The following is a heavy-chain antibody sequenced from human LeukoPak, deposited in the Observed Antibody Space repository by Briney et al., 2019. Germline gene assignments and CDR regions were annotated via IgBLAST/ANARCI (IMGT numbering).Heavy chain of an antibody. D-gene: IGHD3-10*01. Sequence: GESLKISCKGSGYSFTSYWIGWVRQMPGKGLEWMGIIYPGDSDTRYSPSFQGQVTISADKSISTAYLQWSSLKASDTAMYYCARPNHAQTGSYPTHFDYWGQGTLVTVSS. CDR3: ARPNHAQTGSYPTHFDY. CDR1: GYSFTSYW. J-gene: IGHJ4*02. V-gene: IGHV5-51*01. CDR2: IYPGDSDT.